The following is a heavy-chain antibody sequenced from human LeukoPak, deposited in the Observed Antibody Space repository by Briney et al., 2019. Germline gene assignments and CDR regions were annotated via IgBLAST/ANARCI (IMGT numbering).Heavy chain of an antibody. CDR2: IKQDGSEK. J-gene: IGHJ4*02. V-gene: IGHV3-7*01. Sequence: GGSLRLSCAASGFTISSYWMSWVRQAPGKGLEWVANIKQDGSEKYYVDSVKGRFTISRDNAKNSLYLQMNSLRAEDTAVYYCARDRISPYRGYYFDYWGQGTLVTVSS. CDR1: GFTISSYW. D-gene: IGHD1-14*01. CDR3: ARDRISPYRGYYFDY.